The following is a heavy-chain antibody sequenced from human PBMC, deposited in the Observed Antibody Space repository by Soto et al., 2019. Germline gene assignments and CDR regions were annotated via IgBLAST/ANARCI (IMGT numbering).Heavy chain of an antibody. J-gene: IGHJ6*02. Sequence: SETLTLTCTASCVSISSSSYYWGWIRQPPGKELEWTGSTYYSGSTYYNPSLKSRVTISVATSKNQFPLKLSTVTAADTDVYYWARWVYVLWSCYYWSGMDVWGQGTTVTVSS. CDR1: CVSISSSSYY. CDR3: ARWVYVLWSCYYWSGMDV. CDR2: TYYSGST. D-gene: IGHD3-3*01. V-gene: IGHV4-39*01.